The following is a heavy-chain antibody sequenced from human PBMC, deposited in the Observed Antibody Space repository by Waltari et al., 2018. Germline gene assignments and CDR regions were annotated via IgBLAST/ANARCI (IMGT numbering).Heavy chain of an antibody. CDR2: VGSSGAAT. CDR1: GFTFRDFA. CDR3: AKRGAPGELWFFDY. J-gene: IGHJ4*02. D-gene: IGHD2-21*01. V-gene: IGHV3-23*01. Sequence: EVQLLESGGGLVKPGGSLRLPCPVSGFTFRDFAMTWVRQAPGKGLEWVALVGSSGAATYYADSVKGRFSISRDNSRNTLYLQMNSLRAEDTAMYYCAKRGAPGELWFFDYWGQGNLVTVSS.